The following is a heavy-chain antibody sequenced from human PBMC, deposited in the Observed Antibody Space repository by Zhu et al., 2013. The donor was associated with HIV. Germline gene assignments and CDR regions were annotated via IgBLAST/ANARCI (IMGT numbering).Heavy chain of an antibody. Sequence: QVQVVQSGAEVKKPGSSVKLSCKTSGDTFRNSAISWVRQAPGQGLEWMGWINPNSGGTNYAQKFQGTVTMTRDTSISTAYMELSRLRSDDTAMYYCARDKVRLRFLDRDAFDIWGQGTMVTVSS. J-gene: IGHJ3*02. CDR3: ARDKVRLRFLDRDAFDI. V-gene: IGHV1-2*02. CDR2: INPNSGGT. D-gene: IGHD3-3*01. CDR1: GDTFRNSA.